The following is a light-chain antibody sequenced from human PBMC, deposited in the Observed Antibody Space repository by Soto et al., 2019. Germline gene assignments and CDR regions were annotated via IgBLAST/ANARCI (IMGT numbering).Light chain of an antibody. V-gene: IGLV2-14*01. J-gene: IGLJ1*01. Sequence: QAAPTQPASLSGSPGQSITISCTGTIRDVGGYSSVSWYQHHPDTPPRLIIYDVRSRPSGVSNRFSGSQSANTAFLTISGLQAGDEADYYCCSYTASTTYVFGTGTKVTVL. CDR2: DVR. CDR3: CSYTASTTYV. CDR1: IRDVGGYSS.